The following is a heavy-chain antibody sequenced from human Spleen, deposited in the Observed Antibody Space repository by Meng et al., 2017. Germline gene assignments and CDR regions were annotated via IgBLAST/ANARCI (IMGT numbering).Heavy chain of an antibody. V-gene: IGHV4-38-2*02. Sequence: GSLRLSCAVSGYSITGSYNWGWIRQSPGKGLEWIGSIYQSGSTYYNPSLKSRVTMSADTSKNQFSLKLTSVTAADTAVYYCARDRAGDNYCGGDCYLTGCMDVWGQGTTVTVSS. CDR3: ARDRAGDNYCGGDCYLTGCMDV. J-gene: IGHJ6*02. D-gene: IGHD2-21*02. CDR2: IYQSGST. CDR1: GYSITGSYN.